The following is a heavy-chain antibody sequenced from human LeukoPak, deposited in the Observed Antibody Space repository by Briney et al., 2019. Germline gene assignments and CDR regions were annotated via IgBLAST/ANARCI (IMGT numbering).Heavy chain of an antibody. D-gene: IGHD6-25*01. CDR3: ARGGPHYLARLDPFDF. Sequence: SETLSLTCGVYGGSFSGYYWSWIRQSPVRGLEWIGEITHSGSTNYNPSLKSRVTISVDTSKNQFSLKLSSVTAADTAVYYCARGGPHYLARLDPFDFWGQGTLVTVSS. J-gene: IGHJ4*02. CDR1: GGSFSGYY. CDR2: ITHSGST. V-gene: IGHV4-34*01.